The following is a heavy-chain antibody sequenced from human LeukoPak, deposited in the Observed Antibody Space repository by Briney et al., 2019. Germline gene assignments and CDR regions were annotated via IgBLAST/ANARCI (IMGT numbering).Heavy chain of an antibody. CDR3: ARLTFGGVIPMSFDY. Sequence: PSETLSLTCTVSGGSISSTSYYWAWIRQPPGKGLEWIGAIYYSGSIYYSPSLKSRVTISVDTSENQFSLRLASVTAADTAVYYCARLTFGGVIPMSFDYWGRGTLVTVSS. J-gene: IGHJ4*02. CDR1: GGSISSTSYY. V-gene: IGHV4-39*01. CDR2: IYYSGSI. D-gene: IGHD3-16*02.